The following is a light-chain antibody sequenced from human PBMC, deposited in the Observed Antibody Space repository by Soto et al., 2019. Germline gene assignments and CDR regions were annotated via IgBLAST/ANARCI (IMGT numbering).Light chain of an antibody. CDR3: HQYGLSPPYT. V-gene: IGKV3-20*01. CDR2: GAS. Sequence: EIVCTQSPGTLSLSPGARATLSCRASQSVDRNYLAWYQHKPGQAPRLLIYGASTRATGIPDRFSGSGSGTDFTLTISRLEPEDFAVYYCHQYGLSPPYTFGPGTKVDIK. CDR1: QSVDRNY. J-gene: IGKJ3*01.